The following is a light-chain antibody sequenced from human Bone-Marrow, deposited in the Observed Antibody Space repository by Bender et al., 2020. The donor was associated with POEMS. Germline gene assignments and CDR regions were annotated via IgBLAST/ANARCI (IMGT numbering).Light chain of an antibody. J-gene: IGLJ2*01. Sequence: QSALTQPPSASGSPGQSLTISCTGTSSDVDGYNYVSWYQQHPGKAPKLMIYDVSNRPSGVSNRFSGSKSANTASLTISGLQAEDEADYYCSSYSSSSPVVFGGGTKVTVL. CDR3: SSYSSSSPVV. V-gene: IGLV2-14*03. CDR1: SSDVDGYNY. CDR2: DVS.